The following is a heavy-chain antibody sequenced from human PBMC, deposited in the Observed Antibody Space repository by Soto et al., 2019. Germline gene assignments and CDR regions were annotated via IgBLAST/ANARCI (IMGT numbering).Heavy chain of an antibody. J-gene: IGHJ4*02. D-gene: IGHD2-2*01. Sequence: GGSLRLSCAASGFTFSSYAMSWVRQAPGKGLEWVSAISGSGGSTYYADSVKGRFTISRDNSKNTLYLQMNSLRAEDTAVYYCAKAISIVVVPAAMLGCFDYWGQGTLVTVSS. CDR3: AKAISIVVVPAAMLGCFDY. CDR2: ISGSGGST. CDR1: GFTFSSYA. V-gene: IGHV3-23*01.